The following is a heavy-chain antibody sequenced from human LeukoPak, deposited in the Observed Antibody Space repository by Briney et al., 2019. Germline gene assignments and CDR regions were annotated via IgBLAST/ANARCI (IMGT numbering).Heavy chain of an antibody. D-gene: IGHD3-10*01. V-gene: IGHV3-23*01. CDR3: AKDRLGSYYYFDY. J-gene: IGHJ4*02. CDR2: ISGSGGST. CDR1: GFTFSSYA. Sequence: GGSLRLSCAASGFTFSSYAMSLVRQAPGKGLEWVSGISGSGGSTYYADSVKGRFTISRDNSRNTLYLQMNSLRAEDTAEYYCAKDRLGSYYYFDYWGRGTLVTVSS.